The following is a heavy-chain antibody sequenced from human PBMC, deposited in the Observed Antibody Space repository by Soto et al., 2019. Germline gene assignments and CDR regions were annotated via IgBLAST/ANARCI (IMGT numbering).Heavy chain of an antibody. CDR1: GFTFSSYS. CDR3: ARDTRYCSGGSCYDY. CDR2: ISSSSSYI. V-gene: IGHV3-21*01. J-gene: IGHJ4*02. Sequence: ESGGGLVKPGGSLRLSCAASGFTFSSYSMNWVRQAPGKGLEWVSSISSSSSYIYYADSVKGRFTISRDNAKNSLYLQMNSLRAEDTAVYYCARDTRYCSGGSCYDYWGQGTLVTVSS. D-gene: IGHD2-15*01.